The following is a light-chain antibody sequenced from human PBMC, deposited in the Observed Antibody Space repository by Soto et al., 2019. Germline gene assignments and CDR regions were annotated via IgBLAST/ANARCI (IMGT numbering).Light chain of an antibody. CDR2: RNT. CDR1: SSNIGAGYE. V-gene: IGLV1-40*01. J-gene: IGLJ1*01. Sequence: HSVPTQQPSASGAPGQRVTLSCIGGSSNIGAGYEVNWYQQLTGTVPNLPIYRNTYRPSGATDRFSGSRSATSASLTITGLQAEDEADYYGQPYDRSMSGSFVGTGPKATVL. CDR3: QPYDRSMSGSF.